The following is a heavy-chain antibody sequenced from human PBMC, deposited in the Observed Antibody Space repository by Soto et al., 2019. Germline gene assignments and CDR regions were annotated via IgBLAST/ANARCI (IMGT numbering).Heavy chain of an antibody. V-gene: IGHV4-31*03. D-gene: IGHD2-21*02. CDR1: GGSISSGGYY. Sequence: PSETLSLTCTVSGGSISSGGYYWSWIRQHPGKGLEWIGYIYYSGSTYYNPSLKSRVTISVDTSKNQFSLKLSSVTAADTAVYHCARDNKVFEVVTGSGMDVWGQGTTVTVSS. CDR3: ARDNKVFEVVTGSGMDV. CDR2: IYYSGST. J-gene: IGHJ6*02.